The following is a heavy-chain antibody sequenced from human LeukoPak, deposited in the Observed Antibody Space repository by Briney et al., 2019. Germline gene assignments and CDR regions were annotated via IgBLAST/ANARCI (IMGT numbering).Heavy chain of an antibody. D-gene: IGHD1-26*01. CDR1: GFTFTNYA. J-gene: IGHJ4*02. Sequence: GGSLRLSCAASGFTFTNYAMTWVRQAPGKGLEWVSGISGSGDTTYYADSVKGRFTISRDNSKNTLYLQMNSLRAEDTAVYYCAIPPGARDWGQGTLVTVSS. CDR3: AIPPGARD. CDR2: ISGSGDTT. V-gene: IGHV3-23*01.